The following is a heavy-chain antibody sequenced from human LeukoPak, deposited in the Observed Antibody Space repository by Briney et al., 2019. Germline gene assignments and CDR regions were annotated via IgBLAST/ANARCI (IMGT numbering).Heavy chain of an antibody. CDR2: INPSGGST. V-gene: IGHV1-46*01. CDR3: ARDEGNYDSSGYYATPDY. Sequence: RASVKVSCKASGYTFTSYYMHWVRQAPGQGLEWMGIINPSGGSTSYAQKFQGRVTMTRDTSTSTVYMELCSLRSEDTAVYYCARDEGNYDSSGYYATPDYWGQGTLVTVSS. CDR1: GYTFTSYY. D-gene: IGHD3-22*01. J-gene: IGHJ4*02.